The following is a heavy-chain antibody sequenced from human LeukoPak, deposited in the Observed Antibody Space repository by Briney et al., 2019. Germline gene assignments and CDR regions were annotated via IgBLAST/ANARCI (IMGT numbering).Heavy chain of an antibody. V-gene: IGHV1-2*02. D-gene: IGHD2-8*01. CDR2: INPKSGDT. CDR3: ARVFFSTNWYLFDH. J-gene: IGHJ4*02. Sequence: ASVKVSCKASGYTFINCYVYWVRQAPGQGLEWMGWINPKSGDTKYAQQSQGRVTMTGDTSISTAYLELSSLTSDDTAVYYCARVFFSTNWYLFDHWGQGTLVTVS. CDR1: GYTFINCY.